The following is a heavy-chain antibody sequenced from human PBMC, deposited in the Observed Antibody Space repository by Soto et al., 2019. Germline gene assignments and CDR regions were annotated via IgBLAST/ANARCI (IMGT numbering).Heavy chain of an antibody. Sequence: SETLSLTCAVSGGSISGHYWTWIRQPPGKGLEWIGYIFYSGSTNYNPSLKSRVTISVDTSKNQFSLKLNSVTAADTAVYYCARVGSSGWSPDYWGPGTPVTVSS. CDR1: GGSISGHY. J-gene: IGHJ4*02. CDR2: IFYSGST. V-gene: IGHV4-59*11. CDR3: ARVGSSGWSPDY. D-gene: IGHD6-19*01.